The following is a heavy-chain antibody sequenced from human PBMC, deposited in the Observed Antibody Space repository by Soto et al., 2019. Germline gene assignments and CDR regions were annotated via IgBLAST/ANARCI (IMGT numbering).Heavy chain of an antibody. CDR2: IYISGNT. D-gene: IGHD3-16*01. CDR3: GGSLGYYYGVDV. J-gene: IGHJ6*02. Sequence: QMQLQESGPGLVKPSETLSLTCTVSGGSLSNQYWVWVRQPAGKGLEWIGRIYISGNTNYNPSLGSRVTMSIDTSKNQFSLKLDSMTAADTAVYYCGGSLGYYYGVDVWGQGTTVTVSS. V-gene: IGHV4-4*07. CDR1: GGSLSNQY.